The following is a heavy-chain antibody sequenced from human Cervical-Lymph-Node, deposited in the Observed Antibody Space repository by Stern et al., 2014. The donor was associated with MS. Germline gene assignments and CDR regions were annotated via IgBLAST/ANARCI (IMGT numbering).Heavy chain of an antibody. D-gene: IGHD7-27*01. Sequence: QVQLQESGPGLLKPSETLSLTCTVSGDSIRTYFWTWIRQSPGKTLEWIGYIYSSGSTDYNPSLKSRVTMSLDTANKQFSLQLSSVTAADTAVYFCARKADWGDYFDYWGQGTLVTVSS. J-gene: IGHJ4*02. CDR1: GDSIRTYF. V-gene: IGHV4-59*08. CDR2: IYSSGST. CDR3: ARKADWGDYFDY.